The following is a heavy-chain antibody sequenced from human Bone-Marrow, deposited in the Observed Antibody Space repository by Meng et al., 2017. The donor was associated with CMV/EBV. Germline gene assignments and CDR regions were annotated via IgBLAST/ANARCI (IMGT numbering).Heavy chain of an antibody. Sequence: SETLSLTCTVSGDSISSGGHYWSWIRQHPGKGLEWIGYIYYSGSTYYHPSLKSRVTISVDTSKNLFSLEMSSVTAADTAVYYCARASRQALISWFDPWGQGTLVTVSS. CDR1: GDSISSGGHY. J-gene: IGHJ5*02. V-gene: IGHV4-31*03. CDR3: ARASRQALISWFDP. CDR2: IYYSGST.